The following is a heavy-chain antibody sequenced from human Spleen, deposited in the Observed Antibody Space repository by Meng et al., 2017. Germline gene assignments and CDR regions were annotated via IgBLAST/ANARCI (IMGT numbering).Heavy chain of an antibody. CDR2: IYQSGST. Sequence: SDTLSPTCAVSGYPITGSYDWGWIRQPPGKGLEWIGSIYQSGSTNYNPSLKSRVTISVDTSKNQFSLKLSSVTAADTAVYYCARVYGGTPVVEPTYYFDYWGQGTLVTVSS. V-gene: IGHV4-38-2*01. CDR3: ARVYGGTPVVEPTYYFDY. J-gene: IGHJ4*02. D-gene: IGHD2-8*01. CDR1: GYPITGSYD.